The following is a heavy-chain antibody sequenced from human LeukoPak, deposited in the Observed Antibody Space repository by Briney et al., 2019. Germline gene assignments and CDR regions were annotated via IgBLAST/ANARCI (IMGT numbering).Heavy chain of an antibody. CDR3: AKRGSSSGTQFDY. Sequence: GGSLRLSCAASGFTFNDYAINWVRQAPGKGLEWVSVISGGTGGSTYYADSVKGRFTISRDNSKNTLYLQMNSLRAEDTAVYYCAKRGSSSGTQFDYWGQGTLVTVSS. CDR2: ISGGTGGST. V-gene: IGHV3-23*01. D-gene: IGHD6-13*01. CDR1: GFTFNDYA. J-gene: IGHJ4*02.